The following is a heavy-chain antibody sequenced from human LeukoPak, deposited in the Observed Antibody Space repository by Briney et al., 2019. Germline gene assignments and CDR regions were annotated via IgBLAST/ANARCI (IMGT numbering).Heavy chain of an antibody. CDR3: ATLGGTRCFDY. CDR2: FDPEDGET. CDR1: GYTLTELS. Sequence: GASVRVSCKVSGYTLTELSMDWVRQALGKGLEWMGGFDPEDGETIYAQKFEGRVTMTEDTSTDTAYMELSSLRSEDTAVYYCATLGGTRCFDYWGQGTLVTVSS. J-gene: IGHJ4*02. V-gene: IGHV1-24*01. D-gene: IGHD1-14*01.